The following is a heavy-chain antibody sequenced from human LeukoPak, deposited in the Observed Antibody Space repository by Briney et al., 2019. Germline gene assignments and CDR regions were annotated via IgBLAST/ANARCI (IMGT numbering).Heavy chain of an antibody. Sequence: PGGSLRLSCVVSGFTFNNYGMSWVRQAPGKGLEWVSAISGSGFNTYYADSVKSRFTISRDNSQNTLYLQMNSLRAEDTAVYYCAKSNGYGLVDIWGQGTMVTVSS. D-gene: IGHD3-10*01. J-gene: IGHJ3*02. V-gene: IGHV3-23*01. CDR1: GFTFNNYG. CDR3: AKSNGYGLVDI. CDR2: ISGSGFNT.